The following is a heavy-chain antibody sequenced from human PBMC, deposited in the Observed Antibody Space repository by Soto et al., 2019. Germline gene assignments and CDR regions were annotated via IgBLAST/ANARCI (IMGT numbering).Heavy chain of an antibody. D-gene: IGHD6-6*01. J-gene: IGHJ3*02. V-gene: IGHV3-23*01. CDR1: GFTFSSYA. CDR3: AKVEVARAARPDAFDI. CDR2: ISGSGGST. Sequence: GGSLRLSCAASGFTFSSYAMSWVRQAPGKGLEWVSAISGSGGSTYYADSVKGRFTISRDNSKNTLYLQMNSLRAEDTAVYYCAKVEVARAARPDAFDIWGQGTMVTVSS.